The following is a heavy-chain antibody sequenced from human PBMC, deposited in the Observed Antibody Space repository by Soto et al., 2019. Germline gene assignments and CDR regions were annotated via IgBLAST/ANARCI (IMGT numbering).Heavy chain of an antibody. CDR2: ISGSGGST. CDR3: ANIPPSQQWLVKPRGGGPSQAIDY. V-gene: IGHV3-23*01. D-gene: IGHD6-19*01. CDR1: GFTFSSYA. Sequence: GGSLRLSCAASGFTFSSYAMSWVRQAPGKGLEWVSAISGSGGSTYYADSVKGRFTISRDNSKNTLYLQMNSLRAEDTAVYYCANIPPSQQWLVKPRGGGPSQAIDYWGQGTLVTVSS. J-gene: IGHJ4*02.